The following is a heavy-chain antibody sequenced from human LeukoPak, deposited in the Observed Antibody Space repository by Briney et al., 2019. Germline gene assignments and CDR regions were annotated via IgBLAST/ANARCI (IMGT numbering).Heavy chain of an antibody. CDR2: IKHDGSEK. CDR3: ARGGSSPDY. V-gene: IGHV3-7*05. D-gene: IGHD6-13*01. CDR1: RFALSSYG. Sequence: GGSLRLSCAASRFALSSYGLSWVRQAPGEGPEWVANIKHDGSEKYYVDSVKGRFTISRDNAKNSLFLQMNSLRAEDTAVYYCARGGSSPDYWGQGTLVTVSS. J-gene: IGHJ4*02.